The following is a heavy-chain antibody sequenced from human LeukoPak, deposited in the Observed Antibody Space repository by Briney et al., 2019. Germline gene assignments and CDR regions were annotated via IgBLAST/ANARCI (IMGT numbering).Heavy chain of an antibody. V-gene: IGHV1-69*02. Sequence: GASVKVSCKASGGTFSSYTISWVRQAPGQGLEWMGRIIPILGIANYAQKFQGRVTITADKSTSTAYMELSSLRSEDTAVYYCASLGLAYYDSSGYLNWFDPWGQGTLVTVSS. J-gene: IGHJ5*02. CDR1: GGTFSSYT. CDR3: ASLGLAYYDSSGYLNWFDP. D-gene: IGHD3-22*01. CDR2: IIPILGIA.